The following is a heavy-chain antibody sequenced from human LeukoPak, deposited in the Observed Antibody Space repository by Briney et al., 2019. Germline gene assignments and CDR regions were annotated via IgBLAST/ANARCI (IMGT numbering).Heavy chain of an antibody. J-gene: IGHJ3*02. Sequence: NPSETLSLTCTVSGGSIGSYYWSWIRQPPGKGLEWIGYIYYSGSTNYNPSLKSRVTISVDTSKNQFSLKLSSVTAADTAVYYCAKSRYNWNSDAFDIWGQGTMVTVSS. CDR2: IYYSGST. D-gene: IGHD1/OR15-1a*01. CDR1: GGSIGSYY. V-gene: IGHV4-59*01. CDR3: AKSRYNWNSDAFDI.